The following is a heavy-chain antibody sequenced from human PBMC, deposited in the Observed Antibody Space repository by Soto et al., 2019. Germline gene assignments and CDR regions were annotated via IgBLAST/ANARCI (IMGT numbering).Heavy chain of an antibody. J-gene: IGHJ1*01. CDR1: GFTFSSYW. CDR2: INSDGSST. V-gene: IGHV3-74*01. D-gene: IGHD6-19*01. Sequence: GGSLRLSCAASGFTFSSYWMHWVRQAPGKGLVWVSRINSDGSSTSYADSVKGRFTISRDNAKNTLYLQMNSLGAEDTAVYYCARVTGYSSGWLEYFQHWGQGTLVTVSS. CDR3: ARVTGYSSGWLEYFQH.